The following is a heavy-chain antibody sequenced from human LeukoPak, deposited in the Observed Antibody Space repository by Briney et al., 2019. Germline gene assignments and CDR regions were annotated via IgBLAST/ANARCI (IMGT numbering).Heavy chain of an antibody. Sequence: SEILSLTCTVSGDSSRSYYWSWIRQPPGKGLEWIGDIYYSGSTNYNPSLKSRVTMSIDTSRNQFSLKLNSLTTADTAVYYCARSLYLSSPDHWGQGALVTVSS. D-gene: IGHD6-6*01. CDR2: IYYSGST. CDR1: GDSSRSYY. V-gene: IGHV4-59*01. J-gene: IGHJ4*02. CDR3: ARSLYLSSPDH.